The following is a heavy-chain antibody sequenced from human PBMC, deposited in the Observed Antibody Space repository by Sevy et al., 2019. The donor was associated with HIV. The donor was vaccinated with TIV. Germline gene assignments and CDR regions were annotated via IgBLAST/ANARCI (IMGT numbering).Heavy chain of an antibody. CDR2: IYTTDSDA. D-gene: IGHD6-19*01. J-gene: IGHJ4*02. CDR1: GYSFTSSW. CDR3: ARRGASGGWYHFDY. Sequence: GESLKISCKASGYSFTSSWIGWVRQMPGKGLEWMGIIYTTDSDARYSPSFEGQVTISVDKSISTAYLQWSSLKASDTALYYCARRGASGGWYHFDYRGQGTLVTVSS. V-gene: IGHV5-51*01.